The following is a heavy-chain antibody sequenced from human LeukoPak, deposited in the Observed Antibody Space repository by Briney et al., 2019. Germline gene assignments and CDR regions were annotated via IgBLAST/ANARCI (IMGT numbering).Heavy chain of an antibody. V-gene: IGHV3-48*03. Sequence: GGSLRLSCAASGFTFSSYEMNWVRQAPGKGLEWVSYISNSGSTIFYADSVKGRFTISRDNAKNSLYLQMNSLRAEYTAVYYCARDPLTGDIDYWGQGTLVTVSS. CDR3: ARDPLTGDIDY. CDR1: GFTFSSYE. D-gene: IGHD1-14*01. J-gene: IGHJ4*02. CDR2: ISNSGSTI.